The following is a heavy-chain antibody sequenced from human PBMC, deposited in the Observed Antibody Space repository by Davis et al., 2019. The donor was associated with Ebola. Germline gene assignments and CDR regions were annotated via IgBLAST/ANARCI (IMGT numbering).Heavy chain of an antibody. D-gene: IGHD3-16*01. CDR1: GGSISSSNW. CDR3: ARRGRARGMDV. Sequence: GSLRLSCAVSGGSISSSNWWSWVRQPPGKGLEWIGYIYYSGSTNYNPSLKSRVTISVDTSKNQFSLKLSSVTAADTAVYYCARRGRARGMDVWGQGTTVTVSS. J-gene: IGHJ6*02. V-gene: IGHV4-4*02. CDR2: IYYSGST.